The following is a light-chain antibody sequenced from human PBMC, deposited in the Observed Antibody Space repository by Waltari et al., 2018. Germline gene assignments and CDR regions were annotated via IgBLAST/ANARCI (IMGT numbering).Light chain of an antibody. CDR1: QSVSSN. Sequence: EIVMTQSPATLSVSPGERATLSCRASQSVSSNLAWYQQKLCQAPRLHIYDASTRATGIPARFSGSGSGTEFTLTISSLQSEDFAVYYCQQYSNWPPYTFGQGTKLEI. CDR3: QQYSNWPPYT. CDR2: DAS. J-gene: IGKJ2*01. V-gene: IGKV3-15*01.